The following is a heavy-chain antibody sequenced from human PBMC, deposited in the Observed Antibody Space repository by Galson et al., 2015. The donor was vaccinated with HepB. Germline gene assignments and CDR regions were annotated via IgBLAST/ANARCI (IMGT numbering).Heavy chain of an antibody. D-gene: IGHD3-9*01. CDR2: ISGSGGST. CDR1: GFTFSSYA. CDR3: AKGGRDILTGSRWDYYYYMDV. V-gene: IGHV3-23*01. Sequence: SLRLSCAASGFTFSSYAMSWVRQAPGKGLEWVSAISGSGGSTYYADSVKGRFTISRDNSKNTLYLQMNSLRAEDTAVYYCAKGGRDILTGSRWDYYYYMDVWGKGTTVTVSS. J-gene: IGHJ6*03.